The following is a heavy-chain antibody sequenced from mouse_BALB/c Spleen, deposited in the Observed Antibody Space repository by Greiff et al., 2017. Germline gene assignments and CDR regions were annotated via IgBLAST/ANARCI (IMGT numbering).Heavy chain of an antibody. CDR3: ARSQYYGSRTYALDY. V-gene: IGHV5-17*02. Sequence: EVQVVESGGGLVQPGGSRKLFCAASGFTLSSFGMHWVRQAPEKGLEWVAYISSGSSTFYYADTVKGRFTISRDKPTNTLFLQMTSLRSEDTAMYYCARSQYYGSRTYALDYWGQGTSVTVSS. D-gene: IGHD1-1*01. J-gene: IGHJ4*01. CDR1: GFTLSSFG. CDR2: ISSGSSTF.